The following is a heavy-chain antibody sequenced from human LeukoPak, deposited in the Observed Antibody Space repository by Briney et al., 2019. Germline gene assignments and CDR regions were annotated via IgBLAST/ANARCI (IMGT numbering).Heavy chain of an antibody. CDR2: ISGSGGST. V-gene: IGHV3-23*01. CDR3: ARDSGSYLAGFDY. D-gene: IGHD1-26*01. CDR1: GFTFSSYA. J-gene: IGHJ4*02. Sequence: GASLRLSCAASGFTFSSYAMSWVRQAPGKGLEWVSAISGSGGSTYYADSVKGRFTISRDNSKNTLYLQMNSLRAEDTAVYYCARDSGSYLAGFDYWGQGTLVTVSS.